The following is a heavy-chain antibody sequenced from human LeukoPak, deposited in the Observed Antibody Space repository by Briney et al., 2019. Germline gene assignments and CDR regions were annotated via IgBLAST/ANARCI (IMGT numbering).Heavy chain of an antibody. CDR3: ARRRFLEWLTQYYYYMDV. D-gene: IGHD3-3*01. CDR1: GFTFDDYG. Sequence: GGSLRLSCAASGFTFDDYGMSWVRRAPGKGLEWVSGINWNGGSTGYADSVKGRFTISRDNAKNSLYLQMNSLRAEDTALYYCARRRFLEWLTQYYYYMDVWGKGTTVTVSS. CDR2: INWNGGST. J-gene: IGHJ6*03. V-gene: IGHV3-20*04.